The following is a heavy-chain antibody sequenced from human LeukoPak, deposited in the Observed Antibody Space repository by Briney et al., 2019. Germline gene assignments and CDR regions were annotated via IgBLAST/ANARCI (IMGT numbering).Heavy chain of an antibody. CDR3: AKVRSYDFWSGFYGFFDP. V-gene: IGHV3-23*01. D-gene: IGHD3-3*01. J-gene: IGHJ5*02. Sequence: PGGSLRLSCAASGFTFSSCAMTWVRQAPGKGLEGVLSISSGGDSTYYAASVKGRFAISRDNSKNTLYLQMKSLRAEDSAVYYCAKVRSYDFWSGFYGFFDPWGQGTLVTVSS. CDR2: ISSGGDST. CDR1: GFTFSSCA.